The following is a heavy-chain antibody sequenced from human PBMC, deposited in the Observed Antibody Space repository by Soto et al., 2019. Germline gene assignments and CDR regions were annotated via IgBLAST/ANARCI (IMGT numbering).Heavy chain of an antibody. CDR1: GFTFSHYA. D-gene: IGHD1-26*01. CDR3: AKDGSHNFDY. J-gene: IGHJ4*02. V-gene: IGHV3-30*18. Sequence: QVQLVESGGGVVQPGRSLRLSCAASGFTFSHYAMHWVRQAPGKGLEWVALMSYDGSNEYYADSVKGRFTISRDNSKNTLYLQMHSLRAEDTPVYYCAKDGSHNFDYWGQGTLVTVSS. CDR2: MSYDGSNE.